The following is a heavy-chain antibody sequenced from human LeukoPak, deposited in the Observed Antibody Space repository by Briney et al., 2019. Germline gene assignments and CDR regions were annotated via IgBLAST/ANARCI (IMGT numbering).Heavy chain of an antibody. Sequence: SETLSLTCSVSGVSISDYHWIWIRQPPAKGLEWMGYFSYSGSTRYNPSLKSRVTMSVDTSKNQFSLRLNSVAAAETAVYYCARMYSGTSYYFDFWGQGTLVTVSS. J-gene: IGHJ4*02. D-gene: IGHD1-26*01. CDR1: GVSISDYH. CDR2: FSYSGST. CDR3: ARMYSGTSYYFDF. V-gene: IGHV4-59*01.